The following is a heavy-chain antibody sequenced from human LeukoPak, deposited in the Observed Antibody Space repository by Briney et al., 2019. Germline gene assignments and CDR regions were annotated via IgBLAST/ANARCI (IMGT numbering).Heavy chain of an antibody. CDR2: ISAYNGNT. CDR1: GYTFTSYG. D-gene: IGHD6-19*01. Sequence: ASVKVSCKASGYTFTSYGISWVRQAPGQGLEWMGWISAYNGNTNYAQKLQGRVTMTTDTSTSTAYMELRSLRSDDTAVYYCARDAYSSGWYMMTWFDPWGQGTLVTVSS. CDR3: ARDAYSSGWYMMTWFDP. V-gene: IGHV1-18*01. J-gene: IGHJ5*02.